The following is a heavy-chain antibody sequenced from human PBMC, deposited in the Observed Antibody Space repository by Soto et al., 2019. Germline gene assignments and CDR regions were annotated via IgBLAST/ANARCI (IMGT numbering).Heavy chain of an antibody. V-gene: IGHV3-21*01. CDR1: GFTFSSYS. D-gene: IGHD2-2*01. J-gene: IGHJ3*02. CDR3: AVDCSSTSCYLRDAFDI. Sequence: EVQRVESGGGLVKPGGSLRLSCAASGFTFSSYSMNWVRQAPGKGLEWVSSISSSSSYIYYADSVKGRFTISRDNAKNSLYLQMNSLRAEDTAVYYCAVDCSSTSCYLRDAFDIWGQGTMVTVSS. CDR2: ISSSSSYI.